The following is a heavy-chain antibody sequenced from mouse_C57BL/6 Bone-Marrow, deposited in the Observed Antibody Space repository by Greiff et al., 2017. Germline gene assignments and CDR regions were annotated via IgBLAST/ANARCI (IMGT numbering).Heavy chain of an antibody. J-gene: IGHJ2*01. CDR2: IDPANGNT. CDR1: GFNINNTY. Sequence: EVQRVESVAELVRPGASVKLSCTASGFNINNTYMHWVKQRPEQGLEWIGRIDPANGNTNYAPKFQGQATITADTSSNTAYLQLSSLTSEDTAIYDWGREDDYYGSFFDYWGQGTTLTVSS. D-gene: IGHD1-1*01. V-gene: IGHV14-3*01. CDR3: GREDDYYGSFFDY.